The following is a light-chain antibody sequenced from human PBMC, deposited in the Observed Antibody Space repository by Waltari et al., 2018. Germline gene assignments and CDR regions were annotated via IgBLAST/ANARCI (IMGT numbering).Light chain of an antibody. CDR3: CTYESRYTFEIL. Sequence: QSALTQPRSVSGSPGPSVTISCTGTSVVNYNSVSWYQQHPGKAPKLMIYDDSKRPSGVPDRFSASKSDNTASLTISGLQADDEADYYCCTYESRYTFEILFGGGTKLTVL. J-gene: IGLJ3*02. CDR1: SVVNYNS. CDR2: DDS. V-gene: IGLV2-11*01.